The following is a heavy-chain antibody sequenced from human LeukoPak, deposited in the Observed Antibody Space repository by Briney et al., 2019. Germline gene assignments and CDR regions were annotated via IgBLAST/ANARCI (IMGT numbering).Heavy chain of an antibody. Sequence: SVKVSCKASGYTFTSYYMHWVRQAPGQGLEWMGGIIPIFGTANYAQKFQGRVTITADESTSTAYMELSSLRSEDTAVYYCAREGGYGGNSPAYYFDYWGQGTLVTVSS. D-gene: IGHD4-23*01. V-gene: IGHV1-69*13. CDR2: IIPIFGTA. CDR1: GYTFTSYY. J-gene: IGHJ4*02. CDR3: AREGGYGGNSPAYYFDY.